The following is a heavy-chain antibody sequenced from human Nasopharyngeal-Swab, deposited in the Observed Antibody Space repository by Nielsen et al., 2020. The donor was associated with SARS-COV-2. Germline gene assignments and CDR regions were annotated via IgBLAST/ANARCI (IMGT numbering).Heavy chain of an antibody. CDR2: IKQDGSEK. Sequence: VRQAPGKGLEWVANIKQDGSEKYYVDSVKGRFTISRDNAKNSLYLQMNSLRAEDTAVYYCARDLLLKPFYFDYWGQGTLVTVPS. V-gene: IGHV3-7*01. CDR3: ARDLLLKPFYFDY. J-gene: IGHJ4*02. D-gene: IGHD2-15*01.